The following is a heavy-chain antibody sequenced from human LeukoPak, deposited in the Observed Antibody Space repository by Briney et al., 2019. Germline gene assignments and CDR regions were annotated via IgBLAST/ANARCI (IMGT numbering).Heavy chain of an antibody. V-gene: IGHV4-34*01. Sequence: SETLSLTCAVYGGSFSGYYWSWIRQPPGKGLEWIGEINHSGSTNYNPSLKSRVTISVDTSKNQFSLKLSSVTAAGTAVYYCARGRGSGSYFGYWGQGTLVTVSS. CDR2: INHSGST. D-gene: IGHD3-22*01. J-gene: IGHJ4*02. CDR3: ARGRGSGSYFGY. CDR1: GGSFSGYY.